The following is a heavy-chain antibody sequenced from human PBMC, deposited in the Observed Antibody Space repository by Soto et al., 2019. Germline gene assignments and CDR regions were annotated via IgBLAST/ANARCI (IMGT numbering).Heavy chain of an antibody. J-gene: IGHJ5*02. Sequence: SETLSLTCAVYGGSFSGYYWSWIRQPPGKGLEWIGEINHSGGTNYNPSLKSRVTISVDTSKNQFSLKLSSVTAADTAVYYCAREGYTYGLNWFDPWGQGTLVT. CDR1: GGSFSGYY. CDR3: AREGYTYGLNWFDP. V-gene: IGHV4-34*01. CDR2: INHSGGT. D-gene: IGHD5-18*01.